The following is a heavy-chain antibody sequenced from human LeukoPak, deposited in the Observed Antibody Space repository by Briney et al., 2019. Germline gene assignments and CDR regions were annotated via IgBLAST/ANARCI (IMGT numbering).Heavy chain of an antibody. V-gene: IGHV3-73*01. J-gene: IGHJ4*02. D-gene: IGHD4-17*01. CDR1: GFTFSGSA. CDR2: IRSKANSYAT. CDR3: SQHDYGDYVFDY. Sequence: GGSLRLSCAASGFTFSGSATHWVRQASGKGLEWVGRIRSKANSYATAYAASVKGRFTTSRDDSKNTAYLQMNSLKTEDTAVYYCSQHDYGDYVFDYWGQGTLVTVSS.